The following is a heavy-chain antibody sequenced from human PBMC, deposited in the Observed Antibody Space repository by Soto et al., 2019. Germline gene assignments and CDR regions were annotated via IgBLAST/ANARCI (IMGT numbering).Heavy chain of an antibody. Sequence: QLLESGGGLVQPGGSLRLSCAASGFTFRSFAMGWVRQAPGKGLEWVSSVTSSGGSTYYADSVKGRFTISRDNSENTLNLQMNSLRAEDTALYYCAKGYSSGAYYDYWGQGTLVTVSS. V-gene: IGHV3-23*01. D-gene: IGHD3-10*01. J-gene: IGHJ4*02. CDR3: AKGYSSGAYYDY. CDR2: VTSSGGST. CDR1: GFTFRSFA.